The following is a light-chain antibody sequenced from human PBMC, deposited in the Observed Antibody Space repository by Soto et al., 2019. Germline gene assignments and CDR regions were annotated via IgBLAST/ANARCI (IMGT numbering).Light chain of an antibody. CDR3: QQRTIWPPAIT. J-gene: IGKJ4*01. CDR1: QSVNNF. Sequence: EVGLTQAPATLSLSPGERATLSCSASQSVNNFLAWYQQKPGQAPRLLIYDASNRASGIPARFRGSGSGTDFTLTISSLEPEDFAVYYCQQRTIWPPAITSGGGSKVEIK. V-gene: IGKV3-11*01. CDR2: DAS.